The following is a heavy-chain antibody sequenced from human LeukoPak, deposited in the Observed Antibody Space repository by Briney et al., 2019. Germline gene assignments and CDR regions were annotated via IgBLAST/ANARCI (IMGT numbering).Heavy chain of an antibody. CDR3: ARDWSTSRTYSGYPEY. D-gene: IGHD5-12*01. J-gene: IGHJ4*02. CDR2: IDQDGSEK. V-gene: IGHV3-7*04. CDR1: GFTFSRYW. Sequence: GGSSRLACGASGFTFSRYWMTWVRQAPGKGLGWVANIDQDGSEKHYVDSVKGRFSISRDNAKSSLYLQMNSLRADDTAVYYCARDWSTSRTYSGYPEYWGQGSLVTVSS.